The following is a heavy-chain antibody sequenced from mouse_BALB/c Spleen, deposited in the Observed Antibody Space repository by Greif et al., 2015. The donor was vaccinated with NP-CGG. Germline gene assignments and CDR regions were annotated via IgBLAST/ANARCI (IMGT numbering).Heavy chain of an antibody. V-gene: IGHV1S81*02. CDR3: ARYLIYYDHSAWFAY. CDR2: INPSNGRT. Sequence: VKLVESGAELVKPGASVKLSCKASGYTFTSYWMHWVKQRPGQGLEWIGEINPSNGRTNYNEKFKSKATLTVDKSSSTAYMQLSSLTSEDSAVYYCARYLIYYDHSAWFAYWGQGTLVTVSA. J-gene: IGHJ3*01. CDR1: GYTFTSYW. D-gene: IGHD2-4*01.